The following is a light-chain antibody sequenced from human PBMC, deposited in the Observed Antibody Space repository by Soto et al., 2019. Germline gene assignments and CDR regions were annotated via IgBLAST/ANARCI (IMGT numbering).Light chain of an antibody. J-gene: IGKJ5*01. V-gene: IGKV3-20*01. CDR1: QSLTSRY. Sequence: EIVLTQSPGTLSLSPVERVTLSCRASQSLTSRYLAWYQQKAGQAPRLLMYESSSRATGIPDRFSGSGSGTDFTLTISRLEPEDFGVYYCQQSSRSPITFGQGTRLEIK. CDR2: ESS. CDR3: QQSSRSPIT.